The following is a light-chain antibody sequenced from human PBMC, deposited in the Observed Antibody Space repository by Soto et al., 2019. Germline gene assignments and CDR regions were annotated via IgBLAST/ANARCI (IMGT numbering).Light chain of an antibody. V-gene: IGLV8-61*01. Sequence: QTVVTQEPSFSVSPGGTVTLTCGLTSGSVSTTYYPSWYQQTPGQAPRTLIYSTNIRSSGVPDRFSGSILGNKAALTITGAQADEESDYLCMLYMGGGLVVFGGGTQLTLL. CDR3: MLYMGGGLVV. J-gene: IGLJ7*01. CDR2: STN. CDR1: SGSVSTTYY.